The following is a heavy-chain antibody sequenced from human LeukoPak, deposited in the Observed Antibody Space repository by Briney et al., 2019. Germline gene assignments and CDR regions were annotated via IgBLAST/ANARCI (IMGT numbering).Heavy chain of an antibody. CDR2: ISWNSGSI. CDR3: AKDFSRYDSSGYYFS. Sequence: PGRSLRLSCAASGFIFGDYAMHWVRQAPGKGLEWVSGISWNSGSIGYADSVKGRFTISRDNAKNSLDLQMNSLRAEDTALYYCAKDFSRYDSSGYYFSWGQGTLVTVSS. CDR1: GFIFGDYA. J-gene: IGHJ4*02. D-gene: IGHD3-22*01. V-gene: IGHV3-9*01.